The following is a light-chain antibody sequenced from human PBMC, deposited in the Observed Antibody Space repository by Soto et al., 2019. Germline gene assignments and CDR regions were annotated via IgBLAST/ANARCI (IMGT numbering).Light chain of an antibody. CDR3: QQYGSSPLLT. Sequence: EIVVTQSPGTLSLSPGERATLSCRASQSVSSSYLAWYQQKPGQAPRLLLYGASSRATGIPDRFSGSGSGTDFTLTISRLEPEDFAVYYCQQYGSSPLLTFGGGTKVEIK. CDR2: GAS. CDR1: QSVSSSY. J-gene: IGKJ4*01. V-gene: IGKV3-20*01.